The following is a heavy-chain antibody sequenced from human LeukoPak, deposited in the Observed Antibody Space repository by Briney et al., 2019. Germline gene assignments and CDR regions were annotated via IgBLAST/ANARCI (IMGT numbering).Heavy chain of an antibody. J-gene: IGHJ5*02. Sequence: PSETLSPTCAVYGGSFSGYYWSWIRQPPGKGLEWIGEINHSGSTNYNPSLKSRVTISVDTSKNQFSLKLSSVTAADTAVYYCARESGYSGYDFGMWFDPWGQGTLVTVSS. CDR2: INHSGST. CDR1: GGSFSGYY. D-gene: IGHD5-12*01. V-gene: IGHV4-34*01. CDR3: ARESGYSGYDFGMWFDP.